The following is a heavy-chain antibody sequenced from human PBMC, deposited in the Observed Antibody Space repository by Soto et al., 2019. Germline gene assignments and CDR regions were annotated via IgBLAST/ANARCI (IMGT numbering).Heavy chain of an antibody. CDR3: AHRPLRTVIGLVTTTAIYFDF. J-gene: IGHJ4*02. D-gene: IGHD3-3*01. Sequence: QITFKESGPTVVKPTETLTLTCTFSGFSLTTSGVGVGWVRQSPGKAPEWLALIYWDDDKRYSTSLKSRINITKDTTKNLVVLTMANVHPADGATYYSAHRPLRTVIGLVTTTAIYFDFWGKGTPVVVSS. V-gene: IGHV2-5*02. CDR1: GFSLTTSGVG. CDR2: IYWDDDK.